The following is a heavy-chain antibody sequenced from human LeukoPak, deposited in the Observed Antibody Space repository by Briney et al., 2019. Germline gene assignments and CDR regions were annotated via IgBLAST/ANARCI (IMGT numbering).Heavy chain of an antibody. CDR3: ARASKRAGTTVTPTDY. V-gene: IGHV3-74*01. CDR1: EFTFNTSW. D-gene: IGHD4-17*01. CDR2: INSDGTTT. J-gene: IGHJ4*02. Sequence: PGGSLRLSCAASEFTFNTSWMHWVRQAPGKGLVWVSRINSDGTTTNYADSVKGRFTISRDNAKNSLYLQMNSLRAEDTAVYYCARASKRAGTTVTPTDYWGQGTLVTVSS.